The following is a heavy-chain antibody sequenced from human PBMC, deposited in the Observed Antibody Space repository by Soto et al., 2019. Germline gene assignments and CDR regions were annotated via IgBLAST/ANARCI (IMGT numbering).Heavy chain of an antibody. CDR2: IIPFLGVA. D-gene: IGHD3-16*01. CDR1: GGTFSSYT. Sequence: SVKVSCRASGGTFSSYTMSWVRQAPGQGLEWMGRIIPFLGVANYAQKFQGTLTITADKSTSTAYMEPSSLRSEGTAVYYSGRDGRVGGNGYNPNALDFGGQGTLVTVSS. V-gene: IGHV1-69*04. CDR3: GRDGRVGGNGYNPNALDF. J-gene: IGHJ3*01.